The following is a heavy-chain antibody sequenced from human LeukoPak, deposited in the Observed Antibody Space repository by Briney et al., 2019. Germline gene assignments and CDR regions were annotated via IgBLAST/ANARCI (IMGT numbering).Heavy chain of an antibody. D-gene: IGHD3-10*01. V-gene: IGHV3-30*02. CDR3: AKDGMVRRPPLSIWSGELLPHWFDP. CDR2: IRYDGSYQ. J-gene: IGHJ5*02. CDR1: GFTFSNYG. Sequence: GGSLRLSCAASGFTFSNYGMHWVRQAPGKGLEWVAFIRYDGSYQYHADSVKGRFTISRDNSKNTLYLQMNSLRAEDTAVYYCAKDGMVRRPPLSIWSGELLPHWFDPWGQGTLVTVSS.